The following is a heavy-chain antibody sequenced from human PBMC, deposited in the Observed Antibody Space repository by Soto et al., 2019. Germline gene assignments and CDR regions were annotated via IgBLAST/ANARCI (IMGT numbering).Heavy chain of an antibody. CDR1: SDSISSYY. CDR3: ARAVGDPLYYLDY. D-gene: IGHD6-19*01. CDR2: TDYSGNT. Sequence: QVQLQESGPGLVRPSETLSLTCTVSSDSISSYYWIWIRQSPGKGLEWIGYTDYSGNTNYNPSLTSRATISGDTSKNQFSLRLSSVTAADTAVYYCARAVGDPLYYLDYGGQGTLVTVSS. V-gene: IGHV4-59*08. J-gene: IGHJ4*02.